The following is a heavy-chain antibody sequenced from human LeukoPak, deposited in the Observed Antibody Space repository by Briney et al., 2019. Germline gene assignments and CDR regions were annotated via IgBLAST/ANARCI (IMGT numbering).Heavy chain of an antibody. V-gene: IGHV4-59*08. Sequence: PSETLSLTCTVSGGSISSYHWSWIRQPPGKGLEWIGYIYYSGSTNYNPSLKSRVTISVDTSKNQFSLKLSSVTAADTAVYYCARQGDGCFDYWGQGTLVTVSS. J-gene: IGHJ4*02. CDR1: GGSISSYH. CDR2: IYYSGST. CDR3: ARQGDGCFDY. D-gene: IGHD5-24*01.